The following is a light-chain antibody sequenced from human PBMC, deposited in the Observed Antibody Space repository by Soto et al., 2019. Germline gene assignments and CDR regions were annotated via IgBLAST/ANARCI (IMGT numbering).Light chain of an antibody. V-gene: IGLV1-40*01. CDR2: GNS. CDR1: SSNIGAGYD. Sequence: QSVLTPPPSVSGAPGQRVTISCTGSSSNIGAGYDVHWYQQLPGTAPKLLIYGNSNRPSGVPDRFSGSKSGTSASLAITGLQAEYEADYYCQSYDSSLSGYVFGTGTKVTVL. CDR3: QSYDSSLSGYV. J-gene: IGLJ1*01.